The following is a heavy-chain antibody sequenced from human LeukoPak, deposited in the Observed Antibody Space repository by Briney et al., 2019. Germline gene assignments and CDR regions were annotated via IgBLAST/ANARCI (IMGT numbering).Heavy chain of an antibody. D-gene: IGHD3-22*01. V-gene: IGHV3-30*01. CDR3: ARERDSGYDSSGYYQNLFDY. J-gene: IGHJ4*02. Sequence: GGSLRLSCAASGFTFSSYAMHWVRQAPGKGLEWVAVISYDGSNKYYADSVKGRFTISRDNSKNTLYLQMNSLRAEDTAVYYCARERDSGYDSSGYYQNLFDYWGQGTLVTVSS. CDR1: GFTFSSYA. CDR2: ISYDGSNK.